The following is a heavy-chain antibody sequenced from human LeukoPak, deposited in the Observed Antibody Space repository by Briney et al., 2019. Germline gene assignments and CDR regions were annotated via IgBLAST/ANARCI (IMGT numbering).Heavy chain of an antibody. CDR2: ISGSSSYI. J-gene: IGHJ4*02. Sequence: GSLRLSCAASGFTFSSYSMNWVRQAPGKGLEWVSSISGSSSYIYYADSVKGRFTISRDNAKNSLYLQMNSLRAEDTAVYYCARDERLELWFGEFSWYFDYWGQGTLVTVSS. CDR1: GFTFSSYS. D-gene: IGHD3-10*01. V-gene: IGHV3-21*01. CDR3: ARDERLELWFGEFSWYFDY.